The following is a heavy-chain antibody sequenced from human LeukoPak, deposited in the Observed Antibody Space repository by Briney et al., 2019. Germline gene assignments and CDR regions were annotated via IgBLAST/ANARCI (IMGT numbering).Heavy chain of an antibody. CDR3: ARTLYGDYPNYYYYGMDV. CDR2: IYYSGST. CDR1: GGSISSYY. J-gene: IGHJ6*04. D-gene: IGHD4-17*01. Sequence: PSETLSLTCTVSGGSISSYYWSWIRQPPGKGLEWIGYIYYSGSTNYNPSLKSRVTISVDTSKNQLSLKLSSVTAADTAVYYCARTLYGDYPNYYYYGMDVWGKGTTVTVSS. V-gene: IGHV4-59*08.